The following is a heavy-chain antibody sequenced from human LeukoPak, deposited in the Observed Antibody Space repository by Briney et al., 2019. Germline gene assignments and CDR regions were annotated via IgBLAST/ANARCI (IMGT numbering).Heavy chain of an antibody. Sequence: GESLKISWKGSGYTFPNYRIGLVRQMPGKGLEWMGIIHPDDSDTRYSPSFQGQVTISANKSISTAYLQWRSLKDPDTAMYSCARSYCSGRSCYYFEYWGQGTLVTVSS. D-gene: IGHD2-15*01. V-gene: IGHV5-51*01. CDR3: ARSYCSGRSCYYFEY. CDR1: GYTFPNYR. CDR2: IHPDDSDT. J-gene: IGHJ4*02.